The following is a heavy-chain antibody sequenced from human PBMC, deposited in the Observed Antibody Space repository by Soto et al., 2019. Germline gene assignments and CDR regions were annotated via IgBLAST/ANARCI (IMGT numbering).Heavy chain of an antibody. Sequence: GASVKVSCKASGGTFSSYAISWVRQAPGQGLEWMGGIIPIFGTANYAQKFQGRVTITADESTSTAYMELSRLRSDDTAVYYCARDTGTTYYYGMDVWGQGTTVTVSS. V-gene: IGHV1-69*13. J-gene: IGHJ6*02. CDR2: IIPIFGTA. D-gene: IGHD1-1*01. CDR1: GGTFSSYA. CDR3: ARDTGTTYYYGMDV.